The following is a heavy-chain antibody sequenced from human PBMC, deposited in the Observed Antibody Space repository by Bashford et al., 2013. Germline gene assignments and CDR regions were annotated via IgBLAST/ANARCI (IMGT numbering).Heavy chain of an antibody. CDR2: YHRGGIT. V-gene: IGHV4-38-2*01. Sequence: WIRQPPGKGLEWIGNYHRGGITYYNPSLKSRLTISVDTSKNQFSLKLSSVTAADTAVYYCAKDRDDYGDPDAFNIWGQGTMVTVSS. CDR3: AKDRDDYGDPDAFNI. D-gene: IGHD4-17*01. J-gene: IGHJ3*02.